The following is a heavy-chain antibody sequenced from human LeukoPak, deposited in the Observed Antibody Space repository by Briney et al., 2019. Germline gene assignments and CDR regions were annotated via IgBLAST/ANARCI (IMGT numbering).Heavy chain of an antibody. CDR1: RYTLTELS. CDR3: ATYRNELRYFDWLSNYYYYGMDV. Sequence: ASVKVSCKVSRYTLTELSMHWVRQAPGKGLEWMGGFDPEDGETIYAQKFQGRVTMTEDTSTDTAYMELSSLRSEDTAVYYCATYRNELRYFDWLSNYYYYGMDVWGQGTTVTVSS. D-gene: IGHD3-9*01. CDR2: FDPEDGET. J-gene: IGHJ6*02. V-gene: IGHV1-24*01.